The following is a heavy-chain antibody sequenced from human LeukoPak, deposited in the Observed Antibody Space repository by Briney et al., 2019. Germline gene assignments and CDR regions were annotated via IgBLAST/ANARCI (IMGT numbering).Heavy chain of an antibody. Sequence: PGGSLRLSCAASGFTFSSYSMNWVRQAPGKGGEWVSSISSSSSYIYYADSVKGRFTISRDNAKTSLYLQMNSLRAEDTAVYYCATRVVVTAMGSFDYWGQGPLVTASS. D-gene: IGHD2-21*02. CDR3: ATRVVVTAMGSFDY. V-gene: IGHV3-21*01. CDR2: ISSSSSYI. CDR1: GFTFSSYS. J-gene: IGHJ4*02.